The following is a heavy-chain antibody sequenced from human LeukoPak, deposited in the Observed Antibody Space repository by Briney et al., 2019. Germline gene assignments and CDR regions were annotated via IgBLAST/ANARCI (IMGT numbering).Heavy chain of an antibody. Sequence: GGSLRLSCAASGFTFSHSWMSWVRQAPGKGLEWVANIKHDGSENFYVDSVKGRFTISRDNAKNSLYLQMNRLRAEDTAVYYCARKMKTGDRVGTFDIWGQGTMVTVSS. CDR3: ARKMKTGDRVGTFDI. V-gene: IGHV3-7*04. CDR1: GFTFSHSW. CDR2: IKHDGSEN. D-gene: IGHD1-1*01. J-gene: IGHJ3*02.